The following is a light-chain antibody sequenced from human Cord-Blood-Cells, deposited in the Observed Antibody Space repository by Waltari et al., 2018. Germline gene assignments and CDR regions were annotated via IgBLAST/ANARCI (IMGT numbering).Light chain of an antibody. J-gene: IGKJ3*01. CDR2: DAS. Sequence: EIVLTQSPATLSLSPGERATLSCRASPSVSSYLAWYQQKPGQAPRLLIYDASNRATGIPARFSGSGAGTDFTLTISSLEPEDFAVYYCQQRSNWIFTFGPGTKVDIK. CDR3: QQRSNWIFT. V-gene: IGKV3-11*01. CDR1: PSVSSY.